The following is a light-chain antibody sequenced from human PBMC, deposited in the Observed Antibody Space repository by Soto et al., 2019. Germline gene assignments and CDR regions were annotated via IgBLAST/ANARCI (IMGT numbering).Light chain of an antibody. CDR2: EVT. CDR1: SSDVGGYNY. V-gene: IGLV2-8*01. J-gene: IGLJ2*01. CDR3: SSYAGSNNVI. Sequence: QSVLTQPPSASGSPGQSVAISCTGTSSDVGGYNYVSWYQQHPGKAPKLMLYEVTKRPSGVPDRFSGSKSGNTASLTVSGLLADDEADYYCSSYAGSNNVIFGGGTKLTVL.